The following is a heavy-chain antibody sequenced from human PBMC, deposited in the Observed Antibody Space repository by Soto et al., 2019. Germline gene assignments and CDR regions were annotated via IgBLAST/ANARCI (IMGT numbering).Heavy chain of an antibody. Sequence: GSLRLSCVASGFTFISSFMGWIRQAPGKGLEWAANINQDGGVTYYVDSVEGRFTISRDNTKDSLYLQMNSLRGEDTAIYYCARYYRGSGRYFFDYWGQGTPVTVSS. V-gene: IGHV3-7*03. CDR3: ARYYRGSGRYFFDY. CDR2: INQDGGVT. J-gene: IGHJ4*02. CDR1: GFTFISSF. D-gene: IGHD6-19*01.